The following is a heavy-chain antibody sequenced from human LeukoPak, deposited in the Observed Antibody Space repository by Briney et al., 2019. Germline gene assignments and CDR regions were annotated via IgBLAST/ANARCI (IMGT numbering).Heavy chain of an antibody. J-gene: IGHJ4*02. CDR2: IKPDSGDT. Sequence: GASVKVSCKASGYTFTGHYMHWVRQAPGQGLEWMGWIKPDSGDTSYAQKFQGRVTMTRDTSISTAYMELSRLTYDDTAVYYCARVEAITIGDWGQGTLVTVSS. V-gene: IGHV1-2*02. CDR1: GYTFTGHY. D-gene: IGHD3-9*01. CDR3: ARVEAITIGD.